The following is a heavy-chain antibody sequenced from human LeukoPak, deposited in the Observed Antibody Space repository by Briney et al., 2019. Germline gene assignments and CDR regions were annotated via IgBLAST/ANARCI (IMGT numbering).Heavy chain of an antibody. J-gene: IGHJ4*02. CDR1: GFTFSSYG. D-gene: IGHD5-12*01. Sequence: GGSLRLSCAASGFTFSSYGMSWVRRAPGKGPEWVSGISGSGGNTYYADSVKGRFTISRDNSQNTLYLQMNTLRAEDTAVYYCAKVVSGYHFVYWGQGTLVTVSS. V-gene: IGHV3-23*01. CDR2: ISGSGGNT. CDR3: AKVVSGYHFVY.